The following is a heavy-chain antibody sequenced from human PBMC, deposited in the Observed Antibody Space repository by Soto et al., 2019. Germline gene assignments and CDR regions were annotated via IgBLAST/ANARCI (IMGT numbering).Heavy chain of an antibody. CDR3: ARGRGSSTSCHFDP. J-gene: IGHJ5*02. D-gene: IGHD2-2*01. CDR2: IIPIFGTA. V-gene: IGHV1-69*13. Sequence: SVKVSCKASGGTFSSYAISWVRQAPGQGLECMGGIIPIFGTANYAQKFQGRVTITADESKSTAYMELSSLRSEDTAVYYCARGRGSSTSCHFDPWGQGTLVTVSS. CDR1: GGTFSSYA.